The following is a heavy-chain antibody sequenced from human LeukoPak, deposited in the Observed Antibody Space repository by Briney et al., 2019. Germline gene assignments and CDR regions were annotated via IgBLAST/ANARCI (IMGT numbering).Heavy chain of an antibody. CDR2: INPNSGGT. CDR1: GYTFTAYY. Sequence: ASVNVSCKASGYTFTAYYMHWVRQAPGQGLEWMGWINPNSGGTNYAQKFQGRVTMTRDTSISTANMELSRLRSEDTAVYYCARDRPTYVWGSYRPTGYYYGMDVWGQGTTVTVSS. V-gene: IGHV1-2*02. D-gene: IGHD3-16*02. J-gene: IGHJ6*02. CDR3: ARDRPTYVWGSYRPTGYYYGMDV.